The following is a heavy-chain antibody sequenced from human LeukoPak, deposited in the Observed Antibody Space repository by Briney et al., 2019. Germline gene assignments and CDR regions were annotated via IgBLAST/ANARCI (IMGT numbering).Heavy chain of an antibody. D-gene: IGHD3-22*01. CDR3: ARDLITMIVVVKDAFDI. Sequence: ASVKLFCKASGYTFTGYYMHWVRQAPGQGLEWMGWINPNSGGTNYAQKFQGRVTMTRDTSISTAYMELSRLRSDDTAVYYCARDLITMIVVVKDAFDIWGQGTMVTVSS. V-gene: IGHV1-2*02. CDR1: GYTFTGYY. J-gene: IGHJ3*02. CDR2: INPNSGGT.